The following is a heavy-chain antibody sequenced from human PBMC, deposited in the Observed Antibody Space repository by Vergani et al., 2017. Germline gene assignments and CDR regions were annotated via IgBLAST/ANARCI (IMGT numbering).Heavy chain of an antibody. CDR1: GFTFNSYG. J-gene: IGHJ4*02. Sequence: QVQLVESGGGVVQPGGSLRLSCAASGFTFNSYGMHWVRQAPGKGLEWVASIRSDESRRYYGDSMEGPFTISRDNSKDTLYLQMKGLRPEDTAVYYCAKEGGGYCSGGTCYLEYWGQGTMVIVSS. V-gene: IGHV3-30*02. CDR2: IRSDESRR. CDR3: AKEGGGYCSGGTCYLEY. D-gene: IGHD2-15*01.